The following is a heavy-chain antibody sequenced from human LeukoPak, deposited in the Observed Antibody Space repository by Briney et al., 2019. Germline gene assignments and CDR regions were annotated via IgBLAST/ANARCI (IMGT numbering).Heavy chain of an antibody. J-gene: IGHJ4*02. V-gene: IGHV4-34*01. D-gene: IGHD6-19*01. CDR1: GGSFSGYH. CDR2: ITDSGSP. CDR3: ARGAHPKWLVMQY. Sequence: SETLSLTCAVYGGSFSGYHWTCIRQPPGKGLDWSGEITDSGSPIYNPSLRNRVTISVDMSKKQFSVNLTSVTAAHTGVYYCARGAHPKWLVMQYWGQGSLVTVSS.